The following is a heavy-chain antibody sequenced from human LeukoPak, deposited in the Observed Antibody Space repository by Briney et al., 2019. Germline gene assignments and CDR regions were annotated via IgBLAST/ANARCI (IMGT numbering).Heavy chain of an antibody. Sequence: GASVKVSCKASGYTFTGYYIHWVRQATGQGLEWMGWMNPNSGNTGYAQKFQGRVTMTRNTSISTAYMELSSLRSEDTAVYYCASGPPTFYYDSSGYTDYFDYWGQGTLVAVSS. CDR1: GYTFTGYY. V-gene: IGHV1-8*02. J-gene: IGHJ4*02. CDR2: MNPNSGNT. CDR3: ASGPPTFYYDSSGYTDYFDY. D-gene: IGHD3-22*01.